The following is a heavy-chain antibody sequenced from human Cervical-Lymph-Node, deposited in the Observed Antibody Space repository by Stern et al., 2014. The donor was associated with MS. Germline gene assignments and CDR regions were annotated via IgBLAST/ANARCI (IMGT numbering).Heavy chain of an antibody. CDR1: GYTFTTPNYG. D-gene: IGHD4-11*01. CDR2: ISSYNGNT. Sequence: VQLEESGPEVMQPGASVRVSCKASGYTFTTPNYGIALVREPAGRGLEWMGWISSYNGNTVYAQKLQDRVSMTTDTSTSTAYMELRSLRSDDTAFYYCARERLRDFNDYHFDSWGQGTLVTVSS. V-gene: IGHV1-18*01. CDR3: ARERLRDFNDYHFDS. J-gene: IGHJ4*02.